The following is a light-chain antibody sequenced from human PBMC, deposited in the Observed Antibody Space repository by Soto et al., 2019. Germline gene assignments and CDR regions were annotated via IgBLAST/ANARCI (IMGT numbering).Light chain of an antibody. CDR3: QTWGTGIRV. CDR2: LGSDGRH. V-gene: IGLV4-69*01. CDR1: SGHSTYA. J-gene: IGLJ3*02. Sequence: QPVLTQSPSASASLGASVKLTCTLSSGHSTYAIAWHQQRPEKGPRYLMKLGSDGRHSKGDGIPDRFSGSSSGAERYLTISSLQSEDEADYYCQTWGTGIRVFGGGTKVTVL.